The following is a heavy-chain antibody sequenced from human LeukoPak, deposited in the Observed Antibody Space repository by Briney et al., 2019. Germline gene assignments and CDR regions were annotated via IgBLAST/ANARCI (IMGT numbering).Heavy chain of an antibody. Sequence: GRSLRLSCAASGFTFSSYGMHWVRQAPGKGLEWVAVISYDGSNKYYADSVKGRFTISRDNSKNTPYLQMNSLRAEDTAVYYCAKGGYFDWLFPDYWGQGTLVTVSS. J-gene: IGHJ4*02. V-gene: IGHV3-30*18. CDR2: ISYDGSNK. D-gene: IGHD3-9*01. CDR3: AKGGYFDWLFPDY. CDR1: GFTFSSYG.